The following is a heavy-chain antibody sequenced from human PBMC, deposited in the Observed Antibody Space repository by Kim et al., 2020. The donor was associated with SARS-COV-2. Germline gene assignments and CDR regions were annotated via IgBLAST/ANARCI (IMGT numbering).Heavy chain of an antibody. J-gene: IGHJ4*01. CDR2: IKSKTDGGPT. Sequence: GGSLRLSCAASGFTFSNAWMSWVRQAPGKGLEWVGRIKSKTDGGPTDYAAPVKGRFTISRDDSKNTLYLQMNSLKTEDTAVYYCTTDRGFIVATIGDYWG. CDR1: GFTFSNAW. D-gene: IGHD5-12*01. CDR3: TTDRGFIVATIGDY. V-gene: IGHV3-15*01.